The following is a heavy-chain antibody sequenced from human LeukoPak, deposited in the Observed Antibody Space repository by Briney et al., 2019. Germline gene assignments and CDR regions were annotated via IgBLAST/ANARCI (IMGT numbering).Heavy chain of an antibody. D-gene: IGHD6-25*01. J-gene: IGHJ6*02. CDR3: AKAAYDYSGMDV. CDR1: GFTFRTYA. Sequence: GGGLRLSCAASGFTFRTYASHWVRQAPGKGLEWVAVTSYAGSNKYYADSVKGRFTISRDNSKNTLYLQMNSLRGEDTAVYYCAKAAYDYSGMDVWGQGTTVTVSS. CDR2: TSYAGSNK. V-gene: IGHV3-30-3*01.